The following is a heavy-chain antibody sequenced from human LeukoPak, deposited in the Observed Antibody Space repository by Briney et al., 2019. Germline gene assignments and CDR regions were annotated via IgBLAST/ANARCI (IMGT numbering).Heavy chain of an antibody. Sequence: GGSLRLSCAASGFTFSSYDMHWVRQATGKGLEWVSAIGTAGDTYYPGSVKGRFTISRDNAKNSLYLQMNSLRAGDTAVYYCARDLYLGAFDIWGQGTMVTVSS. J-gene: IGHJ3*02. D-gene: IGHD2-8*01. CDR1: GFTFSSYD. CDR2: IGTAGDT. CDR3: ARDLYLGAFDI. V-gene: IGHV3-13*04.